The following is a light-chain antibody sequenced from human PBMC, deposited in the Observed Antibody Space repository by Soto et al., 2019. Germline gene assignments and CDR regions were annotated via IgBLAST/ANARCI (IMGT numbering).Light chain of an antibody. V-gene: IGKV3-15*01. J-gene: IGKJ1*01. CDR2: GAS. CDR1: ENVRTF. CDR3: QQYNNWPWT. Sequence: EVVLTQSPATLSLSPGERATLSCRASENVRTFVDWYQQKPGQAPRLLIYGASTRATGIPARFSGSGSGTEFTLTISSLQSEDFAVYYCQQYNNWPWTFGQGTKVEIK.